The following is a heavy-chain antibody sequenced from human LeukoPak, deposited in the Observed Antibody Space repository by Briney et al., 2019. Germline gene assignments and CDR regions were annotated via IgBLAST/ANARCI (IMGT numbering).Heavy chain of an antibody. J-gene: IGHJ4*02. V-gene: IGHV1-46*01. CDR2: INPSGGST. CDR3: ARDLGSSTSLDY. Sequence: ASVKVSCKASGYTFTSYYMHWVRQAPGQGLEWMGIINPSGGSTSYAQKFQGRVTMTRDMSTSTVYMELSRLRSDDTAVYYCARDLGSSTSLDYWGQGTLVTVSS. D-gene: IGHD2-2*01. CDR1: GYTFTSYY.